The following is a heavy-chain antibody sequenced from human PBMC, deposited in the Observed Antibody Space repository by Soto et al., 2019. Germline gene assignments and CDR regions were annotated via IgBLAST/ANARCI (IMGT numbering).Heavy chain of an antibody. D-gene: IGHD2-15*01. CDR3: PRAHVMVVAGSPFAY. CDR2: MYHGGTT. CDR1: GYSMSSGSY. V-gene: IGHV4-38-2*02. J-gene: IGHJ4*01. Sequence: PETLSLTCTVSGYSMSSGSYWGWIRQPPGKGAEWVASMYHGGTTFYNPSLKSRVTISRDTSKNQFSLRLRSVPAADTAVYYCPRAHVMVVAGSPFAYWGHGTMVLGSS.